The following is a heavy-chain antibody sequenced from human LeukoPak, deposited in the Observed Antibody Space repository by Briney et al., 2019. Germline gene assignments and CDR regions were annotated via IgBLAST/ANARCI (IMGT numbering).Heavy chain of an antibody. CDR3: AREITLTGYKFGLGFNY. J-gene: IGHJ4*01. D-gene: IGHD5-12*01. V-gene: IGHV4-59*01. CDR1: GGSISSYY. Sequence: SETLSLTCTVSGGSISSYYWSWIRQSPEMGLEWIGSIYYSGATDYNPSLKSRVTISADTSNNQFSLRLRSVTAADTAVYYCAREITLTGYKFGLGFNYWGXGTLXTVSS. CDR2: IYYSGAT.